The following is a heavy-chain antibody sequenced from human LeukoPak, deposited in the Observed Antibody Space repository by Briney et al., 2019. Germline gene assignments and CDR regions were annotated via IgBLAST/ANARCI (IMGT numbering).Heavy chain of an antibody. CDR3: ARDLREPAVSYYMDV. J-gene: IGHJ6*03. CDR1: GLTFRNYG. V-gene: IGHV3-33*01. CDR2: IYYDGSLK. D-gene: IGHD2-2*01. Sequence: GRSLRLSCAASGLTFRNYGMHWVRQAPGKGLEWVAIIYYDGSLKYYADSVKGRFTISKDNSKNTLYLEMNSLRVEDTAVYYCARDLREPAVSYYMDVWGKGTTVTVSS.